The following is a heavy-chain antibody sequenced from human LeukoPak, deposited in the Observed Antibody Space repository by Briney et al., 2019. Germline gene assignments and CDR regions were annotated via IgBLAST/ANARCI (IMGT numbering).Heavy chain of an antibody. J-gene: IGHJ3*02. Sequence: ESGPTLVNPTQTLTLTCTFSGFSLSTSGMRVSWIRQPPGKALEWLARRNWDDDKFYSTSLKTRLTISKDTAKNQVVLTMTNMYPVDTATYYCARTLYYYDSSGYYNTGDDAFDIWGQGTMVTVSS. D-gene: IGHD3-22*01. CDR3: ARTLYYYDSSGYYNTGDDAFDI. CDR2: RNWDDDK. CDR1: GFSLSTSGMR. V-gene: IGHV2-70*04.